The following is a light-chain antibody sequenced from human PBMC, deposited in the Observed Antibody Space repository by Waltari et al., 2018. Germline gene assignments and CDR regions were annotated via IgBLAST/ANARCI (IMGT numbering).Light chain of an antibody. Sequence: SYVLTQPPSVSVAPGETASIACGGNNIGIRSVHWYHQKPGQAPVLVIYSHTYRPSGITERCSGSNSGNKATLTISRVEAGDEADYYCQVWDSNNDHAFWVFGGGTNLTVL. V-gene: IGLV3-21*04. CDR1: NIGIRS. CDR3: QVWDSNNDHAFWV. CDR2: SHT. J-gene: IGLJ3*02.